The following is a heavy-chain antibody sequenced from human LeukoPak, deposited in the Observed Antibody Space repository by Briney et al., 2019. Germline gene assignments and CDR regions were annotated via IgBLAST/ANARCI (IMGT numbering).Heavy chain of an antibody. CDR3: ARDSRRYCSSTSCYTVGPFDY. D-gene: IGHD2-2*02. J-gene: IGHJ4*02. Sequence: PSETLSLTCAVYGGSFSGYYWSWIRQPAGKGLEWIGRIYTSGSTNYNPSLKSRVTMSVDTSKNQFSLKLSSVTAADTAVYYCARDSRRYCSSTSCYTVGPFDYWGQGTLVTVSS. CDR2: IYTSGST. V-gene: IGHV4-4*07. CDR1: GGSFSGYY.